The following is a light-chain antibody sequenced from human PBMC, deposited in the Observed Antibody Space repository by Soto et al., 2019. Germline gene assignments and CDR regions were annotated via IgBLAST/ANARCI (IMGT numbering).Light chain of an antibody. J-gene: IGKJ5*01. V-gene: IGKV1D-16*01. CDR1: QDIGNW. CDR3: QQYNTYPYT. CDR2: DAS. Sequence: IQVTQSPPSMAASVGDRVTITCRASQDIGNWMTWYQQKPGKAPKLLIYDASSLESGVPSKFSGSGSGTDFTLTISSLQPEDFATYYCQQYNTYPYTFGQGTRLEIK.